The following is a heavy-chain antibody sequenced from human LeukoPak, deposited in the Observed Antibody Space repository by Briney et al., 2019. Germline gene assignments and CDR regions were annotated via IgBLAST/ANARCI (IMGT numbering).Heavy chain of an antibody. V-gene: IGHV3-23*01. D-gene: IGHD3-9*01. CDR2: VSGSGDTT. J-gene: IGHJ4*02. Sequence: GGSLRLSCAASGFTFSNYAMSWVRQAPGKGLEWVSVVSGSGDTTYYADSVKGRFTISRDNSRNTLYLQMNSLRAEDTAVYYCARESDILTGYYFDYWGQGTLVTVSS. CDR1: GFTFSNYA. CDR3: ARESDILTGYYFDY.